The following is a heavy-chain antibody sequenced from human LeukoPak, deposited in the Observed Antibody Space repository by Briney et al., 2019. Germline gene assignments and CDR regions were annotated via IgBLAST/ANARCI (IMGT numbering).Heavy chain of an antibody. Sequence: PSETLSLTCAVYGGSLSGYYWSWIRQPPGKGLEWIGEINHSGSTNYNPSLKSRVTISVDTSKNQFSLKLSSVTAADTAVYYCARPRYSSSSPMGFDYWGQGTLVTVSS. CDR1: GGSLSGYY. CDR3: ARPRYSSSSPMGFDY. CDR2: INHSGST. J-gene: IGHJ4*02. D-gene: IGHD6-6*01. V-gene: IGHV4-34*01.